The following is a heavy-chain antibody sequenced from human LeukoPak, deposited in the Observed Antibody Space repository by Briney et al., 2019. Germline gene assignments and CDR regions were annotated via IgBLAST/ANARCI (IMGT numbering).Heavy chain of an antibody. CDR1: GGSISSYY. CDR2: IYYSGST. J-gene: IGHJ4*02. V-gene: IGHV4-59*01. CDR3: ARVHRPYYYDSSGYYDY. Sequence: MSSETLSLTCTVSGGSISSYYWSWIRQPPGKGLEWIGYIYYSGSTNYNPSLKSRVTISVDTSKNQFSLKLSSVTAADTAVYYCARVHRPYYYDSSGYYDYWGQGTLVTVSS. D-gene: IGHD3-22*01.